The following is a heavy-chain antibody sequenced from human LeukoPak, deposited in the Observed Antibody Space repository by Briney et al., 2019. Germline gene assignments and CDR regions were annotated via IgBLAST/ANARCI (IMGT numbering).Heavy chain of an antibody. V-gene: IGHV1-18*01. D-gene: IGHD1-26*01. CDR1: GYTFTSYG. J-gene: IGHJ3*02. CDR3: ARIALSGSYSAAFDI. Sequence: ASVKVSCKASGYTFTSYGISWVRQAPGQGLEWMGWISAYNGNTNYAQKLQGRVTMTTDTSTSTAYMGLRSLRSDDTAVYYCARIALSGSYSAAFDIWGQGTMVTVSS. CDR2: ISAYNGNT.